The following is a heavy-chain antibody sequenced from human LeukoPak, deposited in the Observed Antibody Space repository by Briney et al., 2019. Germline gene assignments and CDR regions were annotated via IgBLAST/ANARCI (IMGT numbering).Heavy chain of an antibody. CDR2: INPSGGST. CDR1: GGTFSSYA. Sequence: ASVKVSCKASGGTFSSYAISWVRQAPGQGLEWMGIINPSGGSTSYAQKFQGRVTMTRDTSTSTVYMELSSLRSEDTAVYYCARRSYDILTGYYDDAFDIWGQGTMVTVSS. CDR3: ARRSYDILTGYYDDAFDI. J-gene: IGHJ3*02. V-gene: IGHV1-46*01. D-gene: IGHD3-9*01.